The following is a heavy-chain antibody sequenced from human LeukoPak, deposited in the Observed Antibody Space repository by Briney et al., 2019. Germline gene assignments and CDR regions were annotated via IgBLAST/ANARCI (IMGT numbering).Heavy chain of an antibody. V-gene: IGHV4-39*07. D-gene: IGHD1-1*01. CDR1: GGSIRSNTYY. CDR3: ARAVQLERPPPLIGYYYMDV. Sequence: SETLSLTCTVSGGSIRSNTYYWGWIRQPPGKGLEWIGNIQYSGGTYFNPSLKSRVTISVDTSKNQFSLKVTSVTAADTAVYYCARAVQLERPPPLIGYYYMDVCGKGTTVTVSS. J-gene: IGHJ6*03. CDR2: IQYSGGT.